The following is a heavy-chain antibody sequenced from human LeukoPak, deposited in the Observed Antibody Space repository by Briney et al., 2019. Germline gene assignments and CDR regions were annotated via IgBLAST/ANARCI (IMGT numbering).Heavy chain of an antibody. CDR2: ISSSGGST. CDR1: GFTFSSYA. D-gene: IGHD2-15*01. CDR3: AKGNGGSCYSCIDY. Sequence: GGSLRLSCAASGFTFSSYAMSWVRQAPGKGLEWVSVISSSGGSTYYAGSLKGRFGISRDSSKNTLSLQLNSLRAEDTAVYYCAKGNGGSCYSCIDYWGQGTLVIVSS. V-gene: IGHV3-23*01. J-gene: IGHJ4*02.